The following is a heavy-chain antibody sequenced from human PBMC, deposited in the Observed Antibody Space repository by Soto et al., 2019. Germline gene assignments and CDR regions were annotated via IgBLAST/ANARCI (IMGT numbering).Heavy chain of an antibody. D-gene: IGHD3-22*01. J-gene: IGHJ6*02. CDR3: ARDLYYDSSGYPYYYYYGMDV. Sequence: GSLRLSCAASGFTFSSYSMNWVRQAPGKGLEWVSSISSSSSYIYYADSVKGRFTISRDNAKNSLYLQMNSLRAEDTAVYYCARDLYYDSSGYPYYYYYGMDVWGQGTTVTVSS. CDR2: ISSSSSYI. CDR1: GFTFSSYS. V-gene: IGHV3-21*01.